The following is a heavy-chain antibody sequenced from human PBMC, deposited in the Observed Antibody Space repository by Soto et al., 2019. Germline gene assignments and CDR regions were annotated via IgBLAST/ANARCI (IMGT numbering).Heavy chain of an antibody. V-gene: IGHV1-69*13. CDR1: GCTFSSYS. Sequence: ASVKVSCKASGCTFSSYSISWVRQAPGQGLEWMGGIIPIFGTANYAQKFQGRVTITADESTSTAYMELSSLRSEDTAVYYCARQQHDFWSGYDTENCFDPWGQGTLVTVYS. D-gene: IGHD3-3*01. CDR3: ARQQHDFWSGYDTENCFDP. CDR2: IIPIFGTA. J-gene: IGHJ5*02.